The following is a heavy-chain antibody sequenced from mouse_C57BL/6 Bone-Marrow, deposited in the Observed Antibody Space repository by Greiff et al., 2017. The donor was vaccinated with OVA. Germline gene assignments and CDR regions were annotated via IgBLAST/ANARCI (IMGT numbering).Heavy chain of an antibody. CDR2: IDPENGDT. D-gene: IGHD2-1*01. V-gene: IGHV14-4*01. CDR3: TTSYGNYFYYAMDY. Sequence: EVQLVESGAELVRPGASVKLSCTASGFNIKDDYMHWVKQRPEQGLEWIGWIDPENGDTEYASKFQGKATITADTSSNTAYLQLSSLTSEDTAVYYCTTSYGNYFYYAMDYWGQGTSVTVSS. CDR1: GFNIKDDY. J-gene: IGHJ4*01.